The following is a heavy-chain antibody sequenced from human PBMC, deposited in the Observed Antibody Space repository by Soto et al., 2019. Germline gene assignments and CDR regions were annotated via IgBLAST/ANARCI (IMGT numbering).Heavy chain of an antibody. J-gene: IGHJ4*02. CDR3: ATVAGPTVTTMFFDY. CDR1: GLIFSDCG. D-gene: IGHD5-12*01. CDR2: ISPGSDSV. Sequence: PGGSLILSCAGSGLIFSDCGMIWVRQAAGKGLEWRSYISPGSDSVHYANSVKGRFSISRDNARDSLYLQMNSLRDDETAVYYCATVAGPTVTTMFFDYWGQGILVTVSS. V-gene: IGHV3-48*02.